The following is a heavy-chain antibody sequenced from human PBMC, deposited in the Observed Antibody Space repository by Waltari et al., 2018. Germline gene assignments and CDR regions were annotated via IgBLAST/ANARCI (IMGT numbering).Heavy chain of an antibody. D-gene: IGHD2-2*01. CDR2: IYTSGST. J-gene: IGHJ5*02. CDR3: ARDAGCSSTSCYVGPFDP. CDR1: GGSISSYY. V-gene: IGHV4-4*07. Sequence: QVQLQESGPGLVKPSETLSLTCTVSGGSISSYYWSWIRQPAGKGLEWIGRIYTSGSTHYNPSLKRRVTMSVATSKNQFSLKLSSVTAADTAVYYCARDAGCSSTSCYVGPFDPWGQGTLVTVSS.